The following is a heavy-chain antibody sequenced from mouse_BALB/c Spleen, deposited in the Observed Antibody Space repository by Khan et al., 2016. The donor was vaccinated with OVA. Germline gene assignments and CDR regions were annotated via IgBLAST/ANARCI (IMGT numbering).Heavy chain of an antibody. CDR1: GYSLSRYN. CDR2: IWGGGGT. CDR3: VRACSMYDGYYAMDY. D-gene: IGHD2-14*01. V-gene: IGHV2-6-4*01. Sequence: QVQLKESGPGLVAPSQSLSITCNVSGYSLSRYNIHWVQQPPGKGLEWLGMIWGGGGTDYNSNLKSRLSISKDNSTSQVFLKMNSLQNDDTAMYYCVRACSMYDGYYAMDYWGQGTSVTVSS. J-gene: IGHJ4*01.